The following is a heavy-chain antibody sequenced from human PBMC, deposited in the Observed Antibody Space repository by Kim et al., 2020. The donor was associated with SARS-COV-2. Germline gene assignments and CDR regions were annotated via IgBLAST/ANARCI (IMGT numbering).Heavy chain of an antibody. J-gene: IGHJ4*02. CDR3: ARGFWLYSSGWEVGY. CDR1: GFTFSSYA. CDR2: ISYDGSNK. V-gene: IGHV3-30*04. Sequence: GGSLRLFCAASGFTFSSYAMHWVRQAPGKGLEWVAVISYDGSNKYYADSVKGRITISRYNSKNTLYLQMNSLRAEDTAVYYCARGFWLYSSGWEVGYWGQGTLVTVSA. D-gene: IGHD6-19*01.